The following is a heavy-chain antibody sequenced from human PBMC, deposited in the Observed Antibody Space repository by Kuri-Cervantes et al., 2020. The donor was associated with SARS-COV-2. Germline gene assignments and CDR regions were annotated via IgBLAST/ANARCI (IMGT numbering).Heavy chain of an antibody. CDR2: FDPEDGET. CDR1: GYTLTELS. CDR3: ARVFCSTSCYWRGNDAFDI. D-gene: IGHD2-2*01. V-gene: IGHV1-24*01. Sequence: ASVKVSCKVSGYTLTELSMHWVRQAPGKGLEWMGGFDPEDGETIYAQKFQGRVTMTRNTSISTAYMELSSLRSEDTAVYYCARVFCSTSCYWRGNDAFDIWGQGTMVTVSS. J-gene: IGHJ3*02.